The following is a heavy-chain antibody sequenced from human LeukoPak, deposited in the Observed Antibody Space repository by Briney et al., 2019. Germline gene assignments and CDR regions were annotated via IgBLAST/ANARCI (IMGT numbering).Heavy chain of an antibody. CDR3: ARENIVVVPAANVYYYYGMDV. Sequence: SETLCLTCTVSGGSISSYYWSWIRQPPGKGLEWIGYIYYSGSTNYNPSLKSRVTISVDTSKNQFSLKLSSVTAADTAVYYCARENIVVVPAANVYYYYGMDVWGQGTTVTVSS. D-gene: IGHD2-2*01. V-gene: IGHV4-59*01. CDR1: GGSISSYY. CDR2: IYYSGST. J-gene: IGHJ6*02.